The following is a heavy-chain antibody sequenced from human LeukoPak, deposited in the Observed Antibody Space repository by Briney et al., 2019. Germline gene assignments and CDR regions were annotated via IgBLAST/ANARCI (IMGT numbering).Heavy chain of an antibody. CDR3: ARTILEYYYDSNGRYYFDY. V-gene: IGHV4-59*01. CDR2: VYYSGST. Sequence: PSETLSLTCTVSGGSLSSFYWSWIRQPPGKGLEWIGYVYYSGSTNYNPSLESRVTISVDTSKNQFSLKLSSVTAADTAVYYCARTILEYYYDSNGRYYFDYWGQGTLVTVSS. D-gene: IGHD3-22*01. CDR1: GGSLSSFY. J-gene: IGHJ4*02.